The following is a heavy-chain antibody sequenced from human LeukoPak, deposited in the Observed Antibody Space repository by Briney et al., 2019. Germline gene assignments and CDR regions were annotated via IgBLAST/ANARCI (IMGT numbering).Heavy chain of an antibody. CDR2: IYYSGST. Sequence: ETLSLTCTVSGGSISSYYWSWIRQPPGKGLEWIGYIYYSGSTNYNPSLKSRVTISVDTSKNQFSLKLSSVTAADTAVYYCARGTPYGSGSYHWFDPWGQGTLVTVSS. CDR1: GGSISSYY. D-gene: IGHD3-10*01. J-gene: IGHJ5*02. CDR3: ARGTPYGSGSYHWFDP. V-gene: IGHV4-59*01.